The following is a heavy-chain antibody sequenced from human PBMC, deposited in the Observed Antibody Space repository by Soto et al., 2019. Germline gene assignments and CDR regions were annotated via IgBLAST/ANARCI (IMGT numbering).Heavy chain of an antibody. Sequence: QVQLVESGGGVVQPGRSLRLSCAASGFTFSSYGMHWVRQAPGKGLEWVAVISYDGSNKYYADSVKGRFTISRDNSKNTLYLQMISLRAEDTAVYYCAKADNWFDPWGQGTLVTVSS. J-gene: IGHJ5*02. CDR1: GFTFSSYG. V-gene: IGHV3-30*18. CDR3: AKADNWFDP. CDR2: ISYDGSNK.